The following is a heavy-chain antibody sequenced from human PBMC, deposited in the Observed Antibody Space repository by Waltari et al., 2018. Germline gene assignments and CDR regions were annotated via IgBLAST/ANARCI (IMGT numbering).Heavy chain of an antibody. V-gene: IGHV3-30*01. Sequence: QVQLVESGGGVVQPGRSLRLSCEASGFSFSSYAMHWVRKAPGKGLELVTVILFDGSITFYADSLKGRFTVSRDNSKNTLFLEMNSLRPEDTAVYYCAKAEYSNWRKIKEYFQHWGQGTLVTVSS. J-gene: IGHJ1*01. CDR2: ILFDGSIT. D-gene: IGHD2-21*01. CDR1: GFSFSSYA. CDR3: AKAEYSNWRKIKEYFQH.